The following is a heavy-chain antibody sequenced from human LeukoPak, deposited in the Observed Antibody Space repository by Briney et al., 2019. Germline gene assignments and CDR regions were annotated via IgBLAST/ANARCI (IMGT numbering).Heavy chain of an antibody. J-gene: IGHJ6*02. CDR2: INAGNGNT. D-gene: IGHD3-3*01. CDR3: ARDRLGVVIYDYGMDV. V-gene: IGHV1-3*01. Sequence: GASVKVSCKASGYTFTSYAMHWVRQAPGQRLEWMGWINAGNGNTKYSQKFQGRVTITRDTSASTAYIELSSLRSEDTAVYYCARDRLGVVIYDYGMDVWGQGTTVTVSS. CDR1: GYTFTSYA.